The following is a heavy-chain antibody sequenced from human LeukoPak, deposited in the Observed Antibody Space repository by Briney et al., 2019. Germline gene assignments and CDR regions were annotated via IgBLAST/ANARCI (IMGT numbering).Heavy chain of an antibody. CDR1: GYTFTSYG. J-gene: IGHJ4*02. D-gene: IGHD6-19*01. CDR2: ISAYNGNT. V-gene: IGHV1-18*01. CDR3: ARDYGVAVAGMAFDY. Sequence: ASVKGSCKASGYTFTSYGISWVRQAPGQGLEWMGWISAYNGNTNYAQKLQGRVTMTTDTSTSTAYMELRSLRSDDTAVYYCARDYGVAVAGMAFDYWGQGTLVTVSS.